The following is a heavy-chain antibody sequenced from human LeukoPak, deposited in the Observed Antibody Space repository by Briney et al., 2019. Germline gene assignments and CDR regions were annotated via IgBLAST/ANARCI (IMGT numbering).Heavy chain of an antibody. V-gene: IGHV4-4*07. D-gene: IGHD1-26*01. CDR3: ARAGYTISYYSLDY. Sequence: SETLSLTCTVSGGSINSYYWGWIRQPAGKELEWIGRIYTTGTTSYNPSLKSRVTISVDTSKNQFYLKLTSVTAADTAMYYCARAGYTISYYSLDYWGKGSLVTVSS. CDR2: IYTTGTT. J-gene: IGHJ4*02. CDR1: GGSINSYY.